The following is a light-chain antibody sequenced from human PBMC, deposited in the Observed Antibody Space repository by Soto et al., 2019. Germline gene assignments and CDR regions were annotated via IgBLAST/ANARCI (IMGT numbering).Light chain of an antibody. CDR1: QSVSSY. J-gene: IGKJ1*01. Sequence: EIVLTQSPATLSLSPGERATLSCRASQSVSSYLAWYQHKPGQAPRLLIYDASNRATGIPDRFSGSGSGTDFTLTISSLEPDDFAAYYCQQRSNWPRTFGQGTKVEIK. V-gene: IGKV3-11*01. CDR3: QQRSNWPRT. CDR2: DAS.